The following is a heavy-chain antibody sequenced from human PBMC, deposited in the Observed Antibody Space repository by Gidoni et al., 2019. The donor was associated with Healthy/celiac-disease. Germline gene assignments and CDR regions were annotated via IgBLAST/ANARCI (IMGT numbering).Heavy chain of an antibody. Sequence: QVQLQESGPGLVKPSQTLSLTCTVSGGSISSGGYYWSWIRQHPGKGLEWIGYIYYSGSTYYNPSLKSRVTISVDTSKNQFSLKLSSVTAADTAVYYCARAAIGSSGYFDDAFDIWGQGTMVTVSS. CDR1: GGSISSGGYY. CDR2: IYYSGST. J-gene: IGHJ3*02. D-gene: IGHD3-22*01. CDR3: ARAAIGSSGYFDDAFDI. V-gene: IGHV4-31*03.